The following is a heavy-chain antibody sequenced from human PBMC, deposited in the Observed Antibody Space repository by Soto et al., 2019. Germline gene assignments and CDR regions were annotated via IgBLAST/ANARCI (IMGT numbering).Heavy chain of an antibody. D-gene: IGHD6-19*01. J-gene: IGHJ4*02. Sequence: SETLSLTCTVSGGSIGGSAYHWGWIRQPPGNGLEWIGSIHYSGRVYYNESLLGRVTILVDTSTNRFSLSLDSVTAADTAVYYCAIKPGIEVAAPDYWGQGTLVTISS. CDR1: GGSIGGSAYH. CDR2: IHYSGRV. CDR3: AIKPGIEVAAPDY. V-gene: IGHV4-39*02.